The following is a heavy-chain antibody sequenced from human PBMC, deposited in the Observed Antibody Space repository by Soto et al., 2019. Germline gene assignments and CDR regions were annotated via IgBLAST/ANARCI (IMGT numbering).Heavy chain of an antibody. V-gene: IGHV3-74*01. CDR1: GFTFDTYW. Sequence: GGSLRLSCAASGFTFDTYWMNWVRQAPGKGPEWLSGINSDGTISSYADSVKGRFTISRDNARNTLSLQMNSLRADDTAVYYCARLSGDHSAFFSYGMDARGQGTTVTVS. CDR2: INSDGTIS. J-gene: IGHJ6*02. D-gene: IGHD2-15*01. CDR3: ARLSGDHSAFFSYGMDA.